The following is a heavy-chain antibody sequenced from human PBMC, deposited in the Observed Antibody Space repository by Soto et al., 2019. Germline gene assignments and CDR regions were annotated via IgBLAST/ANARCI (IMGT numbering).Heavy chain of an antibody. CDR3: AKNQGVELVPLATVDWFDP. D-gene: IGHD1-26*01. CDR2: ISGSGFKK. CDR1: G. J-gene: IGHJ5*02. Sequence: GMSWGRRAPEKRLKWISSISGSGFKKYYADSVKGRFTGFRDNSKSTVYLELNNLSAEDTAVYHCAKNQGVELVPLATVDWFDPWGQGSVVTVSS. V-gene: IGHV3-23*01.